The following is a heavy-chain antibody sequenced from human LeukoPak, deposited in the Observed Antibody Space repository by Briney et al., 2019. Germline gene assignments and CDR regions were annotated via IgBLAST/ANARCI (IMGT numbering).Heavy chain of an antibody. D-gene: IGHD2-15*01. J-gene: IGHJ3*02. CDR1: GGSISSYY. Sequence: SETLSLTCTASGGSISSYYWGWIRQPPGKGLEWIGYIYYSGSTNYNPSLKSRVTISVDTSKNQFSLKLSSVTAADTAVYYCARDTLYCSGGSCYSAFDIWGQGTMVTVSS. CDR2: IYYSGST. CDR3: ARDTLYCSGGSCYSAFDI. V-gene: IGHV4-59*01.